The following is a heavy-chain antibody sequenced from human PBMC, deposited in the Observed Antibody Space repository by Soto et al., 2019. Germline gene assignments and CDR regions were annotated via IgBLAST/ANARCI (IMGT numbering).Heavy chain of an antibody. J-gene: IGHJ5*02. CDR2: IYYSGST. CDR1: GCAISISSYY. Sequence: SETLSLTCTVSGCAISISSYYWGWIRQPPGKGLEWIGSIYYSGSTYYNPSLKSRVTISVDTSKNQFSLKLSSVTAADTAVYYCASNYDFWSGSSYNWFDPWGQGTLVTVSS. D-gene: IGHD3-3*01. V-gene: IGHV4-39*01. CDR3: ASNYDFWSGSSYNWFDP.